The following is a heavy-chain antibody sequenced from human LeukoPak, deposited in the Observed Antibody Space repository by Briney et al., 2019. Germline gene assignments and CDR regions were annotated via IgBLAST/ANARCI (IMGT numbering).Heavy chain of an antibody. V-gene: IGHV1-69*13. CDR2: IIPIFGTA. D-gene: IGHD6-13*01. J-gene: IGHJ5*02. CDR1: GGTFSSYA. Sequence: ASVKVSCKASGGTFSSYAISWVRQAPGQGLEWMGGIIPIFGTANYAQKFQGRVTITADESTSTAYMGLSSLRSEDTAVYYCARADWYSSSWYNWFDPWGQGTLVTVSS. CDR3: ARADWYSSSWYNWFDP.